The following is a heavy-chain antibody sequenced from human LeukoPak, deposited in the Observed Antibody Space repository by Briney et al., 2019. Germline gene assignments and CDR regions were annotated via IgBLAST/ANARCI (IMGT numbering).Heavy chain of an antibody. Sequence: GGSLRLSCAASGFTFSSYAMSWVRQAPGKGLEWVSAISGSGGSTYYADSVKGRFTISRDNSKNTLYLQMNSLRAEDTAVYYCAKVEPDWNDPGSVAFDIWGQGTMVTVSS. CDR2: ISGSGGST. D-gene: IGHD1-1*01. J-gene: IGHJ3*02. CDR1: GFTFSSYA. CDR3: AKVEPDWNDPGSVAFDI. V-gene: IGHV3-23*01.